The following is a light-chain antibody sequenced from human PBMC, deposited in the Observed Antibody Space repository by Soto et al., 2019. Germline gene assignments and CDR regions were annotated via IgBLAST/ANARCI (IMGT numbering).Light chain of an antibody. CDR2: YDR. J-gene: IGLJ2*01. CDR3: QVWESGSDRYVL. Sequence: SSELTQPPSVSVAPGETARLTCGGNTIGSKSVQWYQQKPGQAPVLVIYYDRHRPSGIPDRFSGSNSGTTATLTVSRVEAGDEADYYCQVWESGSDRYVLFGGGTKLTVL. V-gene: IGLV3-21*01. CDR1: TIGSKS.